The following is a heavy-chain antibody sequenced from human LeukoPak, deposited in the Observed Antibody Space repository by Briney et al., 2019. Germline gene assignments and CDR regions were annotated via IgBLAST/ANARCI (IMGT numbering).Heavy chain of an antibody. J-gene: IGHJ6*02. D-gene: IGHD6-6*01. CDR3: AKGGQLPPRGYYYYYGMDV. V-gene: IGHV3-9*01. Sequence: GGSLRLSCAASGFTFDDYAMHWVRQAPGKGLEWVSGISWNSGSIGYADSVKGRFSISRDNAKNSLYLQMNSLRAEDTALYYCAKGGQLPPRGYYYYYGMDVWGQGTTVTVSS. CDR2: ISWNSGSI. CDR1: GFTFDDYA.